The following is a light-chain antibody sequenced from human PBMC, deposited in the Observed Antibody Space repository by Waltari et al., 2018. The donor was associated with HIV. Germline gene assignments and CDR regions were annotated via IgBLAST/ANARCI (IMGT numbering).Light chain of an antibody. J-gene: IGLJ2*01. V-gene: IGLV2-14*01. CDR3: SSYTSSSTRVV. Sequence: QSALTQPASVSGSPGQSITISCTGTSSAVGGYNYVSWYQQHPGKAPKLMIYEVSNRPSGVSNRFSGSKSGNTASLTISGLQAEDEADYYCSSYTSSSTRVVFGGGTKLTVL. CDR1: SSAVGGYNY. CDR2: EVS.